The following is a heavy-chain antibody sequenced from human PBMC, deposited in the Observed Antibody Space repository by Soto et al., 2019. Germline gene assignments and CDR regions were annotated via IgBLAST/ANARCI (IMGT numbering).Heavy chain of an antibody. J-gene: IGHJ6*03. V-gene: IGHV1-18*01. CDR2: ISAYNGNT. CDR3: AREINGGPGDYYYYMDV. CDR1: GYTFTSYG. Sequence: QVQLVQSGAEVKKPGASVKVSCKASGYTFTSYGISWVRQAPGQGLEWMGWISAYNGNTNYAQKLQGRVTMTTDTSTSTAYMELRSLRFDDTAVYYCAREINGGPGDYYYYMDVWGKGTTVTVSS. D-gene: IGHD2-15*01.